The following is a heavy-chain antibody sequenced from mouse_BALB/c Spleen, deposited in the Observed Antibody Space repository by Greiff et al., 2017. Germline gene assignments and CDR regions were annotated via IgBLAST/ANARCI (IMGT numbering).Heavy chain of an antibody. J-gene: IGHJ1*01. CDR3: ARGSYGSSYGWYFDV. Sequence: QVHVKQSGPGLVAPSQSLSITCTVSGFSLTGYGVNWVRQPPGKGLEWLGMIWGDGSTDYNSALKSRLSISKDNSKSQVFLKMNSLQTDDTARYYCARGSYGSSYGWYFDVWGAGTTVTVSS. V-gene: IGHV2-6-7*01. CDR2: IWGDGST. D-gene: IGHD1-1*01. CDR1: GFSLTGYG.